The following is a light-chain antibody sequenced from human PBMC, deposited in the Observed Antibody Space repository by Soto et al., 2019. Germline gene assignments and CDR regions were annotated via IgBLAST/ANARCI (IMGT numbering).Light chain of an antibody. Sequence: EIVLTQSPGTLSLSPGERATLSCRASQSVSSSYLAWYQQKPGQAPRLLIYGASSRATGIPDRFSGSGSGTDFNLTISRLEPEDFAVYYCQQYGSSPFMYTFGQGTELEIK. V-gene: IGKV3-20*01. CDR2: GAS. CDR3: QQYGSSPFMYT. CDR1: QSVSSSY. J-gene: IGKJ2*01.